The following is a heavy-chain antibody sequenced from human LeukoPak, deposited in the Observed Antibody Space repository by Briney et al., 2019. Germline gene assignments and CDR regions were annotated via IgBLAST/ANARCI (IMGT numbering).Heavy chain of an antibody. D-gene: IGHD1-26*01. CDR2: ISWNSGSI. CDR3: AKDFNGGAANYYYGMDV. CDR1: GFIFDDYA. J-gene: IGHJ6*02. Sequence: GGSLRLSCAASGFIFDDYAMHWVRQAPGKGLERVSGISWNSGSIGYADSVKGRFTISRDNAKNSLYLQMNSLRAEDTALYYCAKDFNGGAANYYYGMDVWGQGTTVTVSS. V-gene: IGHV3-9*01.